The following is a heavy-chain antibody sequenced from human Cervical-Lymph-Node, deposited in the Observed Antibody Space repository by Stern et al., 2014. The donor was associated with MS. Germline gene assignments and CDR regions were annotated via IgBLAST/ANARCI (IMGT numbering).Heavy chain of an antibody. V-gene: IGHV3-53*01. J-gene: IGHJ4*02. CDR3: ARDTSSPERSDW. CDR1: GFTVSRDY. Sequence: VQLVESGGGVIQPGGSLRLSCTASGFTVSRDYMKWVRQAPGKGLEWVSLITNVGSTFYTDAVKGRCTISRDDSKNTVYLHMTSLRAEDTAMYYCARDTSSPERSDWWGQGTLVTVSS. D-gene: IGHD1-1*01. CDR2: ITNVGST.